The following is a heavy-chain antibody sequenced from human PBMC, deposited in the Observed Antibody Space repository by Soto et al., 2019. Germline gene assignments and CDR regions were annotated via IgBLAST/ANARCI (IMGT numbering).Heavy chain of an antibody. V-gene: IGHV3-11*01. D-gene: IGHD2-15*01. CDR2: ISSSGTGI. CDR3: ARAYSDAFAI. Sequence: GTLWLASAAAGLRFSDYYIFWIGQAPGKGLEWVSYISSSGTGIYYGDSVKVRFTISRDNPKNSLYLQMNSLRAEDRAAYYCARAYSDAFAIWAQGTMVT. CDR1: GLRFSDYY. J-gene: IGHJ3*02.